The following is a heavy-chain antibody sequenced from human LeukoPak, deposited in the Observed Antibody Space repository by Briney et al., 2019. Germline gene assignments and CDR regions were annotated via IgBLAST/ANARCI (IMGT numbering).Heavy chain of an antibody. J-gene: IGHJ5*02. CDR1: GFSLNTRGVS. D-gene: IGHD4-23*01. CDR2: IYWNGDK. V-gene: IGHV2-5*01. CDR3: AHSPYSNPLHTVGFDP. Sequence: SGPTLVNPTQTLTLTCTFSGFSLNTRGVSVGWFRQPPGKALEWLALIYWNGDKRYRPSLRSGLAITKDSSKNQVVLTMTNMDPVDTATYYCAHSPYSNPLHTVGFDPWGQGTLVTVSS.